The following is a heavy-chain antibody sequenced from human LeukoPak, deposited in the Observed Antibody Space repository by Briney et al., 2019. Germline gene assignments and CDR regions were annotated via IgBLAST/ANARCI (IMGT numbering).Heavy chain of an antibody. CDR2: ISSSSSYI. CDR1: GFTFSSYS. Sequence: GGSLRLSRAASGFTFSSYSMNWVRQAPGKGLEWVSSISSSSSYIYYADSVKGRFTISRDNAKNSLYLQMNSLRAEDTAVYYCAREPQGYYFDYWGQGTLVTVSS. CDR3: AREPQGYYFDY. J-gene: IGHJ4*02. V-gene: IGHV3-21*01.